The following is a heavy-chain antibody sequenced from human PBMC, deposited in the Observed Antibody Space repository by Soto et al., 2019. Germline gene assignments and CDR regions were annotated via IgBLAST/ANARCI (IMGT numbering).Heavy chain of an antibody. CDR3: AKDRSRTIFGVPKDFDY. CDR2: ISGSGGST. CDR1: GFTFGRHA. J-gene: IGHJ4*02. V-gene: IGHV3-23*01. Sequence: SCAASGFTFGRHAIGWVRQAPGKGLEWVSGISGSGGSTYYADSVKGRFTISRDNSKKTLYLQMNSLRGEDTAVYYCAKDRSRTIFGVPKDFDYWGQGTLVTVSS. D-gene: IGHD3-3*01.